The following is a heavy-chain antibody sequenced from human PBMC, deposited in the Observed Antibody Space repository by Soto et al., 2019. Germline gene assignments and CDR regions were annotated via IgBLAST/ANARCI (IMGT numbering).Heavy chain of an antibody. V-gene: IGHV4-4*07. CDR1: GVSITSYY. Sequence: SETLSLTCSVSGVSITSYYWSWIRQSAGGGLEWMGRINTDGLSTYSPSFKSRLTMSLDTSKNQVPLRLISVTAADTAVYFCARVPVAVAATEDYYGLDVWGQGTTVTVSS. CDR3: ARVPVAVAATEDYYGLDV. J-gene: IGHJ6*02. CDR2: INTDGLS. D-gene: IGHD2-15*01.